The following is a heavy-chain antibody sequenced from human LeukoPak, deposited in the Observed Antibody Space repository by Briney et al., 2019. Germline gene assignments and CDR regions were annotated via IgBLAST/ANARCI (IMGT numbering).Heavy chain of an antibody. CDR1: GFTFGDYA. CDR2: IRSKAYGGTT. CDR3: TRVDGSSWYGAIPFDY. J-gene: IGHJ4*02. Sequence: PGGSLRLSCTASGFTFGDYAMSWFRQAPGKGLEWVGFIRSKAYGGTTEYAASVKGRFTISRDDSKSIAYLQMNSLKTEDTAVYYCTRVDGSSWYGAIPFDYWGQGTLVTVSS. V-gene: IGHV3-49*03. D-gene: IGHD6-13*01.